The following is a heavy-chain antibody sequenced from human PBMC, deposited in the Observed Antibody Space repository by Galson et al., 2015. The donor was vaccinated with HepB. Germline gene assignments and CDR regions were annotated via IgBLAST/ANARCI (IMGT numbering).Heavy chain of an antibody. J-gene: IGHJ4*02. V-gene: IGHV3-30*18. Sequence: SLRLSCAASGFTFSRYGMHWVRQAPGKGLEWVAVIPYDGSNKYYADSVKGRFTISRDNSNNTLYLQMNSLRAEDTAVYYCAKDRKEWAAGPYYFDYWGQGTLVTVSS. D-gene: IGHD6-13*01. CDR2: IPYDGSNK. CDR1: GFTFSRYG. CDR3: AKDRKEWAAGPYYFDY.